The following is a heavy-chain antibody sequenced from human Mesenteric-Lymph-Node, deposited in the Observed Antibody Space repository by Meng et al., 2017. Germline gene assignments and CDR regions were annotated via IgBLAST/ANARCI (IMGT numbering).Heavy chain of an antibody. CDR1: GFTFDDYG. D-gene: IGHD3-22*01. Sequence: GESLKISCAASGFTFDDYGMSWVRQAPGKGLEWVSGINWNGGSTGYADSVKGRFTISRDNAKNSLYLQMNSLRAEDTALYYCAKDIGPNYYDSSGYLDYWGQGTLVTVSS. CDR2: INWNGGST. CDR3: AKDIGPNYYDSSGYLDY. V-gene: IGHV3-20*04. J-gene: IGHJ4*02.